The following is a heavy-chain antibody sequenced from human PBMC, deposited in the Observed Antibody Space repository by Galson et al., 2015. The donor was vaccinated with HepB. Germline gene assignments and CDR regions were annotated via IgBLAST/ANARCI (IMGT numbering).Heavy chain of an antibody. CDR1: GYTFTSYD. Sequence: SVKVSCKASGYTFTSYDINWVRQATGQGLEWMGWMNPNSGNTGYAQKFQGRVTMTRNTSISTAYMELSSLRSEDTAVYYCARLAGTLPNYYYYGMDVWGQGTTVTVSS. D-gene: IGHD1-1*01. J-gene: IGHJ6*02. V-gene: IGHV1-8*01. CDR2: MNPNSGNT. CDR3: ARLAGTLPNYYYYGMDV.